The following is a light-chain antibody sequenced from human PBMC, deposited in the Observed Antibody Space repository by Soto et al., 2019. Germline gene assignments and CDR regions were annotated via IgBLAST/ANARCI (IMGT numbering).Light chain of an antibody. CDR2: DVS. CDR3: SSHTSTSTPPYV. J-gene: IGLJ1*01. Sequence: QSALTQPASVSGSPGQSIIISCIGTSSDVGAYDYVSWYQHHPGKAPKLMIYDVSNRPSGVSNRFSGSKSGNTASLTISGLQAEDEADYYCSSHTSTSTPPYVFGNGTKVTVL. V-gene: IGLV2-14*03. CDR1: SSDVGAYDY.